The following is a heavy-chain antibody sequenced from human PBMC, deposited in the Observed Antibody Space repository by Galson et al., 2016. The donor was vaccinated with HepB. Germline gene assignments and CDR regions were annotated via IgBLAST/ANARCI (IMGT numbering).Heavy chain of an antibody. J-gene: IGHJ4*02. V-gene: IGHV3-23*01. Sequence: SLRLSCAASGFTFSNYAMSWVRQAPGKGLEWVSSINIGGGSTYYADSVKGRFTISRDNSKNTLYLQMNSLRAEDTAVYYCANFETSILGATSDYWGQGTLVTVSS. D-gene: IGHD1-26*01. CDR3: ANFETSILGATSDY. CDR2: INIGGGST. CDR1: GFTFSNYA.